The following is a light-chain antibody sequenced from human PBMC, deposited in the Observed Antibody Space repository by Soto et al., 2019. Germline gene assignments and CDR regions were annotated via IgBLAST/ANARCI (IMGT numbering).Light chain of an antibody. CDR3: WSYAGRSTVI. Sequence: QSALTQPASVSGSPGQSITISCTGTSSDVGSYNLVSWYQQHPGKAPKLMIYEGSKRPSGVSNRFSGSKSGNTASLRISGLQAEHEADYYCWSYAGRSTVIFGGGTKLTVL. V-gene: IGLV2-23*01. CDR2: EGS. J-gene: IGLJ2*01. CDR1: SSDVGSYNL.